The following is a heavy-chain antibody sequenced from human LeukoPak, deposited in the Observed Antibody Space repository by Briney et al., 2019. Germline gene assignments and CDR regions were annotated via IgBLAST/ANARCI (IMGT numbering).Heavy chain of an antibody. D-gene: IGHD3-22*01. CDR2: ISGSGSA. V-gene: IGHV3-23*01. CDR3: AHTERSDYDSSGYYYRGLWFDH. Sequence: GGSLRLSCAASGFTLSSYAMNWVRQAPGKGLEWVSAISGSGSAYYADSVKGRFTISRDNSKNTLYLQMNSLRAEDTAVYYCAHTERSDYDSSGYYYRGLWFDHWGQGTLVTVSS. CDR1: GFTLSSYA. J-gene: IGHJ5*02.